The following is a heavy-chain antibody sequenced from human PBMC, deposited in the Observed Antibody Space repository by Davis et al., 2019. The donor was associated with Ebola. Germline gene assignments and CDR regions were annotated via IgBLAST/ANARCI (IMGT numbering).Heavy chain of an antibody. CDR2: ISYDGRNK. J-gene: IGHJ6*02. Sequence: PGGSLRLSCAASGFTSSNYAMHWVRQGPGKGLEWVAVISYDGRNKYYADSLKGRFSISRDNSKNTLYLQMNSLRAEDTAVYYCARDVGRFYGMDVWGQGTTVTVSS. D-gene: IGHD3-10*01. V-gene: IGHV3-30*04. CDR3: ARDVGRFYGMDV. CDR1: GFTSSNYA.